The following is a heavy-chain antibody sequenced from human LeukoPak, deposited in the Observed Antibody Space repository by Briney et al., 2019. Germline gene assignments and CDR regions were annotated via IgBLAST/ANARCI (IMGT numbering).Heavy chain of an antibody. V-gene: IGHV3-53*01. Sequence: GSLRLSCAASGFTVSSNYMSWVRQAPGKGLEWVSIIYSGGSTYYADSVKGRFTISRDNSKNTLYLQMNSLRAEDTAVYYCASGSGSYRTPYYYMDVWGKGTTVTVSS. CDR2: IYSGGST. J-gene: IGHJ6*03. CDR3: ASGSGSYRTPYYYMDV. D-gene: IGHD3-10*01. CDR1: GFTVSSNY.